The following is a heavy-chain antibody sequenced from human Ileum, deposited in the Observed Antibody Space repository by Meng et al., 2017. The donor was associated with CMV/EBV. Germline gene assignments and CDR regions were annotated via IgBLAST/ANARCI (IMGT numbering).Heavy chain of an antibody. CDR1: GGSLTSYY. CDR2: IHPTGTT. D-gene: IGHD3-10*01. J-gene: IGHJ5*02. CDR3: ARAAARGVPVDL. V-gene: IGHV4-4*07. Sequence: QWQLQESGPRLLQPSETLSLTCTVTGGSLTSYYWTWIRRPAGKGLEWIGRIHPTGTTDDNPSLRSRVSMSLDKSKNQFSLKLTSVTAADTAVYYCARAAARGVPVDLWGQGTLVTVSS.